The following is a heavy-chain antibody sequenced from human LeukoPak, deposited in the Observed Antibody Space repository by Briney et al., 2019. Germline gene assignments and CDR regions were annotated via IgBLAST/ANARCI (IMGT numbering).Heavy chain of an antibody. CDR2: IRYDGSNK. V-gene: IGHV3-30*02. CDR3: AKMGYSGYDPGDGAFDI. CDR1: GFSFSSYG. D-gene: IGHD5-12*01. Sequence: GGSLRLSCAASGFSFSSYGMYWVRQAPGKGLEWVAFIRYDGSNKYYADSVKGRFTISRDNSKNTLYLQMNSLRAEDTAVYYCAKMGYSGYDPGDGAFDIWGQGTMVTVSS. J-gene: IGHJ3*02.